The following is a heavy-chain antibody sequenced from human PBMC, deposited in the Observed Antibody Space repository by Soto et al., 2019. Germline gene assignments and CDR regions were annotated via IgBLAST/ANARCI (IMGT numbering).Heavy chain of an antibody. J-gene: IGHJ3*02. CDR1: GFIFSNYG. Sequence: HPGGSLRLSCAASGFIFSNYGMYWVRQAPGQGLEWVAIIWSDGSYKDYADSVKGRFTISRDNSRSTLYLQMNSLRAEDTAVYYCARTYSTSWANAFDICGQGTMGIVSS. D-gene: IGHD6-13*01. CDR3: ARTYSTSWANAFDI. V-gene: IGHV3-33*01. CDR2: IWSDGSYK.